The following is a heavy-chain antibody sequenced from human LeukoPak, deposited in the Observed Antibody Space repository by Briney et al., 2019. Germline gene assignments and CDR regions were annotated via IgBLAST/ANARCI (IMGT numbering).Heavy chain of an antibody. CDR1: GFIFSSYA. CDR2: ITASGADT. D-gene: IGHD3-16*02. CDR3: ATYRRGPSYYFDY. Sequence: GGSLRLSCAASGFIFSSYAMSWVRQAPGKGLDWVSVITASGADTYYSDSVKGRFTISRDDSKNTLYLQMNSLRADDTAVYYCATYRRGPSYYFDYWGQGTLVTVSP. J-gene: IGHJ4*02. V-gene: IGHV3-23*01.